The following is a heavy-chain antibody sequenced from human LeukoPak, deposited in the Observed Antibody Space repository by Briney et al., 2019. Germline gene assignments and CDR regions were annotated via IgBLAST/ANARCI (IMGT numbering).Heavy chain of an antibody. CDR2: IYYSGSA. V-gene: IGHV4-59*01. J-gene: IGHJ4*02. Sequence: PSETLSLTCTVSGGSISSYYWSWIRQPPGKGLEWIGYIYYSGSANYNPSLKSRVTISVDTSKNQFSLKLSSVTAADTAVYYCARDGVDVFDYWGQGTLVTVSS. CDR3: ARDGVDVFDY. D-gene: IGHD3-3*01. CDR1: GGSISSYY.